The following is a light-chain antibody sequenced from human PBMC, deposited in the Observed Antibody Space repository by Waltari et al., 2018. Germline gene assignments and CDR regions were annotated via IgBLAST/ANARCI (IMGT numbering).Light chain of an antibody. CDR3: AAWDDSLGGHVV. J-gene: IGLJ1*01. CDR2: RND. Sequence: QSVLTPPPSASGTPGQSVTISCSGSLSNIGANFVYWYQQVPGTAPKILIYRNDKRPAGVPARVSASKSGSSASLAIIGLRSEDEADDFCAAWDDSLGGHVVFGTGTKVIV. CDR1: LSNIGANF. V-gene: IGLV1-47*01.